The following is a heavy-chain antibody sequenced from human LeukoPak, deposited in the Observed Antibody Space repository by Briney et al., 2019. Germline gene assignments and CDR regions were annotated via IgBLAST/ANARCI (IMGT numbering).Heavy chain of an antibody. Sequence: GESLKISCKGSGYSFTSYWIGWVRQMPGKGLEWMGIIYPGDSDTRYSPSFQGQVTISADKSISTAYLQWSSLKASDTAMYYCACPLQYDFWSGYYFDYWGQGTLVTVSS. CDR3: ACPLQYDFWSGYYFDY. J-gene: IGHJ4*02. V-gene: IGHV5-51*01. CDR1: GYSFTSYW. D-gene: IGHD3-3*01. CDR2: IYPGDSDT.